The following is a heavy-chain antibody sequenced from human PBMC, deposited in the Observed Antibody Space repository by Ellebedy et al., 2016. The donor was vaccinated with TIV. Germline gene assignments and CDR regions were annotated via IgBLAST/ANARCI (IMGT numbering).Heavy chain of an antibody. D-gene: IGHD3-9*01. Sequence: MPGGSLRLSCTVSGGSISSYYWSWIRQPPGKGLEWIGYIYYSGSTYYNPSLKSRVTISVDTSKNQFSLKLSSVTAADTAVYYCARVSIYDILTGYLSHPFDYWGQGTLVTVSS. CDR1: GGSISSYY. CDR3: ARVSIYDILTGYLSHPFDY. CDR2: IYYSGST. J-gene: IGHJ4*02. V-gene: IGHV4-59*08.